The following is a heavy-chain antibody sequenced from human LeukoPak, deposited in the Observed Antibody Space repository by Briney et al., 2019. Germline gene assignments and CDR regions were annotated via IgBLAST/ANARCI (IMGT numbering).Heavy chain of an antibody. CDR1: GFTFNSYW. D-gene: IGHD3-16*02. V-gene: IGHV3-74*01. CDR3: VRGASLAYYMDV. J-gene: IGHJ6*03. CDR2: INTDGSRT. Sequence: GGSLRLSCAASGFTFNSYWIHWVRQAPGKGLVWVSRINTDGSRTNYADSVKGRFAISRDDAKNTVHLQMYSLEAEDSAVYYCVRGASLAYYMDVWGKGTTVTVSS.